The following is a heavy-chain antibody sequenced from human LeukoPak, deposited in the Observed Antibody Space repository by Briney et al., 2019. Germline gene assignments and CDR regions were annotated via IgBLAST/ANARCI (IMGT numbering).Heavy chain of an antibody. CDR1: GYTFTGYY. J-gene: IGHJ4*02. CDR3: ARGNYDFWSGYPFDY. V-gene: IGHV1-2*02. D-gene: IGHD3-3*01. CDR2: INSNSGGT. Sequence: ASVKVSCKASGYTFTGYYMHWVRQAPGQGLEWMGWINSNSGGTNYAQKFQGRVTMTRDTSISTAYMELSRLRSDDTAVYYCARGNYDFWSGYPFDYWGQGTLVTVSS.